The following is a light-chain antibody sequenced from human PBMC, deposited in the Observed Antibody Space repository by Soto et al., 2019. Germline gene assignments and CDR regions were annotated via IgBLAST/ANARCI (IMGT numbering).Light chain of an antibody. V-gene: IGLV1-40*01. CDR1: SSNIGAGYD. CDR2: RNS. J-gene: IGLJ2*01. Sequence: QAVVTQPPSVSGAPGQRVTISCTGSSSNIGAGYDVHWYQQLPGTAPKLLIYRNSNRPSGVPDRFSGSKSGTSASLAITGLQAEDEADYYCQSYDSSLSGSKVFGGGTKLTVL. CDR3: QSYDSSLSGSKV.